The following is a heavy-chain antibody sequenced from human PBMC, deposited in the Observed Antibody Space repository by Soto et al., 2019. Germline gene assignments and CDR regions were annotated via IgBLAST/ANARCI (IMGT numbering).Heavy chain of an antibody. Sequence: ASVKVSCKASGYTFTGYHMHWVRQAPGQGLEWMGWINPNSGGTRYGQKLQGRVTMTRDTSISTAYMELSRLRSDDTAVYYCARGAVVSTIYYYDMDVWGQGTTVTVS. CDR2: INPNSGGT. V-gene: IGHV1-2*02. J-gene: IGHJ6*02. D-gene: IGHD5-12*01. CDR1: GYTFTGYH. CDR3: ARGAVVSTIYYYDMDV.